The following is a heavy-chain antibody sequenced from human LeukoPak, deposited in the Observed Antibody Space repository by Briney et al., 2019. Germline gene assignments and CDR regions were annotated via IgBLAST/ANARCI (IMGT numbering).Heavy chain of an antibody. CDR2: FDPEDGET. V-gene: IGHV1-24*01. CDR3: ATGVQPALLWFGDSEDY. CDR1: GYTLTELS. Sequence: GASVKVSCKVSGYTLTELSMHWVRQAPGKGREGMGGFDPEDGETIYAQKFQGRVTMTEDTSTDTAYMELSSLRSEDTAVYYCATGVQPALLWFGDSEDYWGQGTLVTVSS. J-gene: IGHJ4*02. D-gene: IGHD3-10*01.